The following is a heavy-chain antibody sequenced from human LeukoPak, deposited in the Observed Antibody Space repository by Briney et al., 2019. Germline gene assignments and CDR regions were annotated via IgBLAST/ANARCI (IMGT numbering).Heavy chain of an antibody. CDR1: GFTFSSYS. V-gene: IGHV3-21*01. D-gene: IGHD1-26*01. J-gene: IGHJ3*02. CDR3: AREGVGATADAFDI. Sequence: PGGSLRLSCAASGFTFSSYSMNWVRQAPGKGLEWVSSISSSSSYIYYADSVKGRFTISRDNAKNSLYLQMNSLRVEDTAVYYCAREGVGATADAFDIWGQGTMVTVSS. CDR2: ISSSSSYI.